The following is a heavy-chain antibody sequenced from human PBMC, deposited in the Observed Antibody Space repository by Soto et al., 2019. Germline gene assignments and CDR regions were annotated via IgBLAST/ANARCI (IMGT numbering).Heavy chain of an antibody. J-gene: IGHJ6*02. Sequence: QVQLVQSGAEVKKPGASVKVSCKASGYTFTRYGISWVRQAPGQELEWMGWISAYNGNTKYAQKLQGRVTMTTDTSTSTAYTELRSLRSDDTAVYYGARDAVERSGYDRYDYYGMDVWGQGTTVTVSS. CDR1: GYTFTRYG. V-gene: IGHV1-18*01. CDR2: ISAYNGNT. CDR3: ARDAVERSGYDRYDYYGMDV. D-gene: IGHD3-3*01.